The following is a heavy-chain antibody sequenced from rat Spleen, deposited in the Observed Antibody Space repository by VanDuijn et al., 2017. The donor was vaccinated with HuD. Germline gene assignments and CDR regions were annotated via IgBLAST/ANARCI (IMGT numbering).Heavy chain of an antibody. CDR2: ISPSGGST. J-gene: IGHJ1*01. CDR1: GFTFSNYG. Sequence: EVQLVESGGGLVQPGRSLKLSCVASGFTFSNYGMHWVRQAPTKGLEWVASISPSGGSTYYRDSVKGRFTTSRGHAKSTLYRQMDSLRSEDTATYYCATSPYYWYFDFWGPGTMVTVSS. CDR3: ATSPYYWYFDF. V-gene: IGHV5-19*01.